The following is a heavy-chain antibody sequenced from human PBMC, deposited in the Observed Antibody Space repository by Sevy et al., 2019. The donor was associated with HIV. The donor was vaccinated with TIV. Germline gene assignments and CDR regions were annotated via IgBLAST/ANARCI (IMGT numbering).Heavy chain of an antibody. J-gene: IGHJ6*02. Sequence: GGSLRLSCAASGFTFSSYAMHWARQAPGKGLEWVAVISYDGSNKYYADSVKGRFTISRDNSKNTLYLQMNSLRAEDTAVYYCARDIAAAGTAYYYYYGMDVWGQGTTVTVSS. V-gene: IGHV3-30-3*01. CDR3: ARDIAAAGTAYYYYYGMDV. CDR1: GFTFSSYA. CDR2: ISYDGSNK. D-gene: IGHD6-13*01.